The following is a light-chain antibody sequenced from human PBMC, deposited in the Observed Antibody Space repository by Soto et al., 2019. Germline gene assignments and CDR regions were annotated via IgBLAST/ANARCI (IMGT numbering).Light chain of an antibody. J-gene: IGKJ2*01. V-gene: IGKV3-11*01. CDR2: DAS. CDR3: QQRSNPYT. Sequence: EIVLTQSPATLSLSPGERATISCRASQSVSRYLACYQQSPGQAPRLLIYDASNRATVIPARFIGSGSGTDFSLTIISLEPEDFAVYYCQQRSNPYTLGQGTKLEIK. CDR1: QSVSRY.